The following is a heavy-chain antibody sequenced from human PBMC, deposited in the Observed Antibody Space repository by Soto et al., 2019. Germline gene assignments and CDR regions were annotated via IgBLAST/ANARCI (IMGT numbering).Heavy chain of an antibody. Sequence: GESLKISCEASGYSFTSYWIAWVRQMPGKGLEWMGIIYPSDSDTRYSPSFQGQVTISVDKSISTAYLQWSSLKTSDTAMYYCARQLYSSSWYNWGQGTLVTVSS. D-gene: IGHD6-13*01. CDR2: IYPSDSDT. J-gene: IGHJ4*02. V-gene: IGHV5-51*01. CDR3: ARQLYSSSWYN. CDR1: GYSFTSYW.